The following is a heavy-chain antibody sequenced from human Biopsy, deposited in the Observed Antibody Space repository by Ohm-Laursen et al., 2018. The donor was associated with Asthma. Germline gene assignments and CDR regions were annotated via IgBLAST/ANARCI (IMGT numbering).Heavy chain of an antibody. CDR3: AKGEWELLEANFDY. CDR1: GFTFDDYA. CDR2: ISWNSGSI. V-gene: IGHV3-9*01. D-gene: IGHD1-26*01. J-gene: IGHJ4*02. Sequence: SLRLSCTASGFTFDDYAMHWVRQAPGKGLEWVSGISWNSGSIGYADSVKGRFTISGDNAKNSLYLQMNSLRAEDTAVYYCAKGEWELLEANFDYWGQGTLVTVSS.